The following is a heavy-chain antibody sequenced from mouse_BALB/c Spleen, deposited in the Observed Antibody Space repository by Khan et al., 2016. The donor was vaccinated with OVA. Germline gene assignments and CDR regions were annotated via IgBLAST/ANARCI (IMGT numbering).Heavy chain of an antibody. Sequence: QIQLVQSGPELKKPGETVRISCKASGYTFTTAGMQWVQKMPGKGLKWIGWINTHSGVPKYAEDFKGRFAFSLDTSDSTAYLQITNLKNEDTATYFCARGGGAYYRNDGGAMDYWGQGTSVTVSS. D-gene: IGHD2-14*01. J-gene: IGHJ4*01. CDR1: GYTFTTAG. CDR3: ARGGGAYYRNDGGAMDY. CDR2: INTHSGVP. V-gene: IGHV9-4*02.